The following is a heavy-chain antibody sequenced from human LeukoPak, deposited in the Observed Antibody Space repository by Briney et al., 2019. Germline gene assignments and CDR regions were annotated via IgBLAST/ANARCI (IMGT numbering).Heavy chain of an antibody. V-gene: IGHV3-21*04. J-gene: IGHJ4*02. CDR3: ARYYDFWA. CDR1: GFTLRSYT. D-gene: IGHD3-3*01. CDR2: IGISSNKI. Sequence: GGSLRLSCAASGFTLRSYTMNWVRQAPGKGLEWVSSIGISSNKIYYADSVKGRFTISRDNAKNSLYLQMNSLRAEDTAVYYCARYYDFWAWGQGTLVTVSS.